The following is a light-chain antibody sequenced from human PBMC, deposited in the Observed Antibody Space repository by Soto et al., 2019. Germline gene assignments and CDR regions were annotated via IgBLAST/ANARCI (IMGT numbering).Light chain of an antibody. Sequence: QSVLTQPASVSWSPGQSVTISCTGTSSDIGRYKFVSWYQQHPGKAPKLLIFEATNRPSGVSNRFSGSKSGNTASLTISGLEADDEAIYFCSSSTTASGLVIFGGGTKLTVL. CDR3: SSSTTASGLVI. CDR1: SSDIGRYKF. CDR2: EAT. J-gene: IGLJ2*01. V-gene: IGLV2-14*01.